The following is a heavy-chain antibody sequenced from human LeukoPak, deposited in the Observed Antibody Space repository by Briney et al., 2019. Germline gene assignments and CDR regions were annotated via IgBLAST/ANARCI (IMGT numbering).Heavy chain of an antibody. D-gene: IGHD1-1*01. Sequence: SETLSLTCTVSGGSISSYYWNWIRQPAGKGLQWIGRIYTSGSTNYNPSLKSRVTMSVDTSKNQFSLKLSSVTAADTAVYYCARDSVEVEGLYYMDVWGKGTTVTVSS. J-gene: IGHJ6*03. V-gene: IGHV4-4*07. CDR1: GGSISSYY. CDR2: IYTSGST. CDR3: ARDSVEVEGLYYMDV.